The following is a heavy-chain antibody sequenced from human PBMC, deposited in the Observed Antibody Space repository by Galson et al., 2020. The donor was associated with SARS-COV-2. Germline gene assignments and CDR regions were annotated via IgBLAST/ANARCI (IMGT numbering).Heavy chain of an antibody. CDR3: ARDFWYYDILTGYLAALYYYYYGMDV. V-gene: IGHV3-30*03. D-gene: IGHD3-9*01. J-gene: IGHJ6*02. CDR2: ISYDGSNK. Sequence: LSLTCAASGFTFSSYGMHWVRQAPGKGLEWVAVISYDGSNKYYADSVKGRFTISRDNSKNTLYLQMNSLRAEDTAVYYCARDFWYYDILTGYLAALYYYYYGMDVWGQGTTVTVSS. CDR1: GFTFSSYG.